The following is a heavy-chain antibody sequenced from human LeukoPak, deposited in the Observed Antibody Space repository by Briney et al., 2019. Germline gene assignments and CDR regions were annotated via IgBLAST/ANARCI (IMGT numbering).Heavy chain of an antibody. D-gene: IGHD2-15*01. CDR2: IYYSGST. V-gene: IGHV4-39*07. Sequence: SETLSLTCTVSGGSISSSSYYWGCIRQPPGKGLECIGSIYYSGSTYYNPSLKSRVTISVDTSKNQFSLKLSSVTAADTAVYYCASGYCSGGSCSPGWYFDLWGRGTLVTVSS. J-gene: IGHJ2*01. CDR3: ASGYCSGGSCSPGWYFDL. CDR1: GGSISSSSYY.